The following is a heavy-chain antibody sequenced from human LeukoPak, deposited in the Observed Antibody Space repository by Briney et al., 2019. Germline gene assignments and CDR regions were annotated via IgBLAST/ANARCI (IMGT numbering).Heavy chain of an antibody. J-gene: IGHJ3*02. CDR1: GGTFSSYT. D-gene: IGHD1-26*01. CDR2: IIPILGIA. Sequence: SVKVSCKASGGTFSSYTISWVRQAPGQGLEWMGRIIPILGIANYAQKFQGRVTTTADKSTSTAYMELSSLRSEDTAVYYCARPMGIVGAAAIYDAFDIWGQGTMVTVSS. V-gene: IGHV1-69*02. CDR3: ARPMGIVGAAAIYDAFDI.